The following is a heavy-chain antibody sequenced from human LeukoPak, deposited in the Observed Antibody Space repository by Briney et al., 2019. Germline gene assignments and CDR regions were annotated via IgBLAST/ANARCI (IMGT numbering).Heavy chain of an antibody. Sequence: GGSLRLSCAVSGFTFSRHWMSWVRQAPGKGLEWLANIKQDGSEKYYVDSVEGRFTISRDNAKNSLYLQMNSLRAEDTAVYYCARSYYGSGTSYGMDVWGQGTTVTVSS. CDR3: ARSYYGSGTSYGMDV. CDR1: GFTFSRHW. D-gene: IGHD3-10*01. CDR2: IKQDGSEK. V-gene: IGHV3-7*01. J-gene: IGHJ6*02.